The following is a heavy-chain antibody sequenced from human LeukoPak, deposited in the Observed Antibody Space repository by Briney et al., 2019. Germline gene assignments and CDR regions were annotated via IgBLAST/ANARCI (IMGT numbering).Heavy chain of an antibody. J-gene: IGHJ4*02. CDR2: IYHSGST. V-gene: IGHV4-30-2*01. CDR1: GGSISSGGYY. CDR3: ARAGRPYSSSWYNY. Sequence: SQTLSLTCTVSGGSISSGGYYWSWIRQLPGKGLEWIGYIYHSGSTYYNPSLKSRVTISVDKSKNQFSLKLSSVTAADTAVYYCARAGRPYSSSWYNYWGQGTLVTVSS. D-gene: IGHD6-13*01.